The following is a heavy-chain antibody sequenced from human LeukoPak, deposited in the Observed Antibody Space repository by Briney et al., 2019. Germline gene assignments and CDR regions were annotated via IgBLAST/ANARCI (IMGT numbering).Heavy chain of an antibody. D-gene: IGHD2-2*01. Sequence: PSQTLSLTCAIPGDSVSSNSAAWNWIRQSPSRGLEWLGRTYYRSTWYNDYAVSVRGRITVNPDTSKNQFSLHLNSVTPEDTAVYYCARRLTQYDCFDPWGQGILVTVSS. CDR1: GDSVSSNSAA. CDR3: ARRLTQYDCFDP. J-gene: IGHJ5*02. CDR2: TYYRSTWYN. V-gene: IGHV6-1*01.